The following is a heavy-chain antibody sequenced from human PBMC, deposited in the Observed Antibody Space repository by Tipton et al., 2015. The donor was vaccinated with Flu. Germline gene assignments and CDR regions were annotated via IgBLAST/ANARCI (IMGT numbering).Heavy chain of an antibody. D-gene: IGHD4-17*01. CDR2: IYYSGST. J-gene: IGHJ4*02. CDR1: GGSISSYY. Sequence: TLSLTCTVSGGSISSYYWSWIRQPPGKGLEWIGYIYYSGSTNYNPSLKSRVTISVDTSKNQFSLKLSSVTAADTAVYYCARHPADYGDSDREFDYWGQGTLVTVSS. V-gene: IGHV4-59*08. CDR3: ARHPADYGDSDREFDY.